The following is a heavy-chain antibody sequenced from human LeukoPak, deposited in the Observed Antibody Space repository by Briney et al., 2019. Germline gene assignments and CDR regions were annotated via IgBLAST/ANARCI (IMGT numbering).Heavy chain of an antibody. CDR2: IYYSGST. D-gene: IGHD3-10*01. CDR1: GGSISSSSYY. J-gene: IGHJ4*02. CDR3: AGLRWYYYGSGSYPHFDY. V-gene: IGHV4-39*01. Sequence: SETLSLTCTVSGGSISSSSYYWGWIRQPPGKGLEWIGSIYYSGSTYYNPSLKSRVTISVDTSKNQFSLKLSSVTAADTAVYYCAGLRWYYYGSGSYPHFDYWGQGTLVTVSS.